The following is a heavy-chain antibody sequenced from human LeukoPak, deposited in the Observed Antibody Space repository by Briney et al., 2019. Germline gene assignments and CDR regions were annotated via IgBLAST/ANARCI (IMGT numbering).Heavy chain of an antibody. V-gene: IGHV3-21*05. CDR3: ARDLHYDSSGYYPYYFDY. CDR2: ISSSSSYT. J-gene: IGHJ4*02. D-gene: IGHD3-22*01. Sequence: PGGSLRLSCAASGFTFSSYEMNWVRQAPGKGLEWVSYISSSSSYTNYADSVKGRFTISRDNAKNSLYLQMNSLRAEDTAVYYCARDLHYDSSGYYPYYFDYWGQGTLVTVSS. CDR1: GFTFSSYE.